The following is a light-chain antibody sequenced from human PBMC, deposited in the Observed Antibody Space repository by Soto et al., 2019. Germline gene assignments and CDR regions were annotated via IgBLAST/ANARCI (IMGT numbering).Light chain of an antibody. Sequence: EIVLTRSPATLSLSPGERATLSCRASQSVSSYLAWYQQKPGQAPRLLIYDASNRATGIPARFSGSGSGTDFTLTISSLEPEDFAVYYCQQRSIWPFQLGQGTKVEIK. CDR1: QSVSSY. CDR2: DAS. CDR3: QQRSIWPFQ. J-gene: IGKJ1*01. V-gene: IGKV3-11*01.